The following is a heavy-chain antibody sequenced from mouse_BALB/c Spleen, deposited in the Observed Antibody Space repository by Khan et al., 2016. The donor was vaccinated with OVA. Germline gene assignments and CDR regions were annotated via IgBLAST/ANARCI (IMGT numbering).Heavy chain of an antibody. J-gene: IGHJ4*01. CDR1: GFTFSSYG. CDR3: ARRTGYDEGSAVDY. CDR2: ISSGGRYT. D-gene: IGHD2-2*01. Sequence: EVELVESGGDLVKPGGSLKLSCAAPGFTFSSYGMSWVRQTPDKRLEWVAAISSGGRYTYYPDSLKGRFTISRDNAKNTLYLQMSSPKSEDTAMFYCARRTGYDEGSAVDYWGQGTSVTVSA. V-gene: IGHV5-6*02.